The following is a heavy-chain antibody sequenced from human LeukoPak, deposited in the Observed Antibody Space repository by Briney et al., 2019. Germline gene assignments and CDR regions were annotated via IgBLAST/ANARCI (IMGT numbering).Heavy chain of an antibody. Sequence: PVGSLRLSCAAPGFTFSSYPMHWVRQAPGKGLEYVSAISSNGGSTYYANSVKGRFTISRDNSKNTLYLQMGSLRAEDMAVYYCARGEVDTAMALRNWGQGTLVTVSS. CDR1: GFTFSSYP. V-gene: IGHV3-64*01. J-gene: IGHJ4*02. CDR2: ISSNGGST. D-gene: IGHD5-18*01. CDR3: ARGEVDTAMALRN.